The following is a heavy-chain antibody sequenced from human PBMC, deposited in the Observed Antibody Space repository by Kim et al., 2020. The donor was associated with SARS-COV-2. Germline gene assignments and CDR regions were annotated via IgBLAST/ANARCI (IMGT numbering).Heavy chain of an antibody. CDR1: GYTFTSYG. D-gene: IGHD3-10*01. V-gene: IGHV1-18*04. CDR2: ISAYNGNT. J-gene: IGHJ4*02. CDR3: ARRGNYYYGSGSYLGDPREAADY. Sequence: ASVKVSCKASGYTFTSYGINWVRQAPGQGLEWMGWISAYNGNTKYAQKLQGRVTMTTDTSTSTAYMELRSLRSDDTAVYYCARRGNYYYGSGSYLGDPREAADYWGQGTLVPVSS.